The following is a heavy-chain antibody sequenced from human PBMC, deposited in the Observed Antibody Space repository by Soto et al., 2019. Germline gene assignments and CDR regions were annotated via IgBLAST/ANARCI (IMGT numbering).Heavy chain of an antibody. J-gene: IGHJ6*02. D-gene: IGHD5-18*01. CDR2: IYYSGST. V-gene: IGHV4-30-4*01. Sequence: SETLSLTCTVSGGSISSGDYYWSWIRQPPGKGLEWIGYIYYSGSTYYNPSLKSRVTISVDTSKNQFSLKLSSVTAADTAVYYCARAEFEYSYVRLDVWGQGTTVTVSS. CDR1: GGSISSGDYY. CDR3: ARAEFEYSYVRLDV.